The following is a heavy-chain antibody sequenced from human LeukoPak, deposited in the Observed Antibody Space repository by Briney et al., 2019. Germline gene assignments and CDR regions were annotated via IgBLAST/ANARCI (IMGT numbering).Heavy chain of an antibody. CDR3: GEPRGPSSPAANNRVGP. CDR1: GFTFTSYG. V-gene: IGHV3-23*01. Sequence: GGSLRLSCVASGFTFTSYGMSWVRQAPGKRLEWVSGISGSGDATYYADSVKGRFTISRDNSKNTLYLQRNRLRTEGTAVYYLGEPRGPSSPAANNRVGPWGQGNL. CDR2: ISGSGDAT. J-gene: IGHJ5*02. D-gene: IGHD3-16*01.